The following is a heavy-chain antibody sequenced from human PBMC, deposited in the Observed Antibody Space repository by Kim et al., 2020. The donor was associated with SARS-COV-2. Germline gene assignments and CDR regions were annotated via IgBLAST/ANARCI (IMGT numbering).Heavy chain of an antibody. D-gene: IGHD7-27*01. V-gene: IGHV4-39*01. J-gene: IGHJ4*02. Sequence: SETLSLTCTVSGGSISSSSYYWGWIRQPPGKGLEWIGSIYYSGSTYYNPSLKSRVTISVDTSKNQFSLKLSSVTAADTAVYYCAGVTGDPYTFDYWGQGTLRTVSA. CDR3: AGVTGDPYTFDY. CDR1: GGSISSSSYY. CDR2: IYYSGST.